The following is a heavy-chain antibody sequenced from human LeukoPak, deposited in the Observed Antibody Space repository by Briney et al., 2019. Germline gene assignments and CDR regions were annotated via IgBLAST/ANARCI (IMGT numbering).Heavy chain of an antibody. CDR1: GGSFSGYY. Sequence: SETLSRTCAVYGGSFSGYYWSWIRQPPGKGLEWIGEISHSGSTNYNPSLKSRVTISVDTSKNQFSLKLSSVTAADTAVYYCARGSGWSSSWGYDYWGQGTLVTVSS. D-gene: IGHD6-13*01. CDR2: ISHSGST. V-gene: IGHV4-34*01. J-gene: IGHJ4*02. CDR3: ARGSGWSSSWGYDY.